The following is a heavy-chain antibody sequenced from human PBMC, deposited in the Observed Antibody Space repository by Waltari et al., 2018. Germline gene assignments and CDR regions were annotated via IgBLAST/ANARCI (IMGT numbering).Heavy chain of an antibody. CDR1: GFIVSSNY. D-gene: IGHD6-19*01. Sequence: EVQLVESGGGLIQPGGSLRRSCAASGFIVSSNYMSWVRQAPGRGLGWVSLMYSGGSTYYEESVKGRVNISRENSKNTLYLQMDSLSVEDTAVYYCARWQQWPVRAFDYWGQGTLVTVSS. J-gene: IGHJ4*02. CDR2: MYSGGST. V-gene: IGHV3-53*01. CDR3: ARWQQWPVRAFDY.